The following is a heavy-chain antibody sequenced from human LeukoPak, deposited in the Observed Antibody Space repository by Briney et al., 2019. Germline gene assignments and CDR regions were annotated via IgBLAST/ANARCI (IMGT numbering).Heavy chain of an antibody. J-gene: IGHJ5*02. CDR3: ARVDRYCSGGSCYPDWFDP. D-gene: IGHD2-15*01. CDR1: GGSISSGGYS. V-gene: IGHV4-30-2*01. CDR2: IYHSGST. Sequence: SETLSLTCAVSGGSISSGGYSWSWIRQPPGKGLEWIGYIYHSGSTYYNPSLKSRVTISVDRSKNQFSLKLSSVTAADTAVYYCARVDRYCSGGSCYPDWFDPWGQGTLVTVSS.